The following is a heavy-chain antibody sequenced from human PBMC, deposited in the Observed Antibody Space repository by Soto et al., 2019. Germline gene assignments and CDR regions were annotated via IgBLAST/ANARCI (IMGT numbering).Heavy chain of an antibody. J-gene: IGHJ4*02. CDR2: LYSGVLT. Sequence: EVQLVESGGGLVQPGESLRLSCAASGFTVSSDYMSWVRQAPGKGLEWVSVLYSGVLTYYADSVKGRFTISRDNSKNMLYLQMNSLRDEDTAVYYCARGLVRAFFDYWGQGTLVTVSS. CDR3: ARGLVRAFFDY. V-gene: IGHV3-66*01. D-gene: IGHD3-10*01. CDR1: GFTVSSDY.